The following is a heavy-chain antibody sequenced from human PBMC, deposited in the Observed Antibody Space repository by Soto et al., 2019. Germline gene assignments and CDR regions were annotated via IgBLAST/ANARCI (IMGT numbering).Heavy chain of an antibody. CDR2: TYYRSKWTN. CDR1: GDRVSITSAS. D-gene: IGHD6-6*01. J-gene: IGHJ4*02. Sequence: QTLSLTFAISGDRVSITSASWNWIRQSPSRGLEWLGRTYYRSKWTNDYAVSVKSRITINPDTSKNQFSLQLSSVTPEDTAMYYCVRGYSSSFDYWGQGTLVTVSS. CDR3: VRGYSSSFDY. V-gene: IGHV6-1*01.